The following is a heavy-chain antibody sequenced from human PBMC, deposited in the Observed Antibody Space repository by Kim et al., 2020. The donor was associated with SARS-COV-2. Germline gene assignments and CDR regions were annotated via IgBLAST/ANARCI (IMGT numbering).Heavy chain of an antibody. D-gene: IGHD4-4*01. CDR2: IYDSGST. V-gene: IGHV4-4*07. CDR3: ARRHSNYNWFDP. Sequence: SETLSLTCTVSGGSISGYYWSWIRQPAGKGLEWIGRIYDSGSTTYNPSLKSRVTMSVDTSKNQFSLKLNSVTAADTALYHCARRHSNYNWFDPWGQGTLVTVSS. CDR1: GGSISGYY. J-gene: IGHJ5*02.